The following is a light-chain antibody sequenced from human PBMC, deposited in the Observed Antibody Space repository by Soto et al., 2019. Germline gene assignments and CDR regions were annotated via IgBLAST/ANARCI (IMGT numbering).Light chain of an antibody. J-gene: IGKJ2*01. CDR1: EDIANY. CDR3: QQYDYMPYT. CDR2: DAS. V-gene: IGKV1-33*01. Sequence: DIQMTQSPSSLSASVGDRITITCQASEDIANYLHWYQQKPGKAPKLLIYDASNLETGVPSRFSGSGSGTDFSLTISSLQAEDIVTYYCQQYDYMPYTFGQGTKLEIK.